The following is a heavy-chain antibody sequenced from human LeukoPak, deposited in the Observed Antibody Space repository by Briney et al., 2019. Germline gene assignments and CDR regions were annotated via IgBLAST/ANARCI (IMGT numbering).Heavy chain of an antibody. CDR2: IYPGDSDT. CDR1: GYSFTSYW. D-gene: IGHD4/OR15-4a*01. J-gene: IGHJ5*02. CDR3: ARQDHLADGATP. Sequence: GESLKISCKGSGYSFTSYWIGWVRQMPGKGLEWMGIIYPGDSDTKYSPSFQGQVTFSVDKSVSTAYLQWGSLKSSDTAIYYCARQDHLADGATPWGQGTLVTVSS. V-gene: IGHV5-51*01.